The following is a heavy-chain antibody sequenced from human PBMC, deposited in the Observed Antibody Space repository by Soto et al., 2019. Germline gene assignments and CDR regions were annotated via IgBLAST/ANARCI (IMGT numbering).Heavy chain of an antibody. D-gene: IGHD1-26*01. CDR1: GFTFSTYW. CDR2: INSDGSRT. CDR3: ATVATGSYDWFDP. Sequence: EVQLVESGGGLGQPGGSLRLSCAASGFTFSTYWMHWVRQAPGKGLVWVSRINSDGSRTNYADSVKGRFTTFRDNAKNTVYLQLNSLTAEDTAVYYWATVATGSYDWFDPWGQGTLVTVSS. V-gene: IGHV3-74*01. J-gene: IGHJ5*02.